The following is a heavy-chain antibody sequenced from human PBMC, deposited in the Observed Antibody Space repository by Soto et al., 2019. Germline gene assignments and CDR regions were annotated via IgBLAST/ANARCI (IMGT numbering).Heavy chain of an antibody. Sequence: GGSLRFSCAASGFTFSSYAMSWVRQAPGKGLEWVSAISGSGGSTYYADSVKGRFTISRDNSKNTLYLQMNSLRAEDTAVYYCAKVPAAMSPYYYYYMDVWGKGTTVTVSS. CDR2: ISGSGGST. J-gene: IGHJ6*03. D-gene: IGHD2-2*01. V-gene: IGHV3-23*01. CDR1: GFTFSSYA. CDR3: AKVPAAMSPYYYYYMDV.